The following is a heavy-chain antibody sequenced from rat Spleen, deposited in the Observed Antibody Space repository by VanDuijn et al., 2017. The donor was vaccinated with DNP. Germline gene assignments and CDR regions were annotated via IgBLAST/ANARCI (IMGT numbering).Heavy chain of an antibody. CDR3: ARWTRYFDY. Sequence: EVQLQDSGPGLVKPSQSLSLTCSVPGCPHTSNYWGWIRQSPVNKMDYLGHISYSGRTDYNPSLKSRISITRDTSRNHFFLHLISVTTEDTATYYCARWTRYFDYWGQGVMVTVSS. CDR1: GCPHTSNY. D-gene: IGHD1-7*01. V-gene: IGHV3-1*01. CDR2: ISYSGRT. J-gene: IGHJ2*01.